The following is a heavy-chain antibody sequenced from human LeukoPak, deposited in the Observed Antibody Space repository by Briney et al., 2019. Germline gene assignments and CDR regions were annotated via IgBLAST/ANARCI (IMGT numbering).Heavy chain of an antibody. CDR2: ISASGGST. D-gene: IGHD5-24*01. J-gene: IGHJ2*01. Sequence: GGSLRLSCAASGFTFSGYAMSWVRQGPGTGLEWLSTISASGGSTYYADSVKGRFAISRDNPKNTLYVQMTSLRAEDTAIYYCAKVPDGSPRGYWYFDLWGRGTLVTVSS. CDR3: AKVPDGSPRGYWYFDL. V-gene: IGHV3-23*01. CDR1: GFTFSGYA.